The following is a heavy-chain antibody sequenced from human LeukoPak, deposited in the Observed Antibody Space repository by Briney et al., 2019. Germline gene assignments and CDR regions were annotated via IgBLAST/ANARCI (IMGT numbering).Heavy chain of an antibody. Sequence: GASVKVSFKVSGYTLTELSMHWGRQATGKGLEWMGGFDPEDGETIYAQKFQGRVTMTEDTSTDTAYMELSSLRSEDTAVYYCATAYSGSYYSAAFDIWGQGTMVTVSS. CDR2: FDPEDGET. J-gene: IGHJ3*02. V-gene: IGHV1-24*01. CDR3: ATAYSGSYYSAAFDI. D-gene: IGHD1-26*01. CDR1: GYTLTELS.